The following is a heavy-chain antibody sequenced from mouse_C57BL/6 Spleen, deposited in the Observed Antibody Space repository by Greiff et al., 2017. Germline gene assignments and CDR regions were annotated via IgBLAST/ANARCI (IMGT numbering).Heavy chain of an antibody. J-gene: IGHJ2*01. Sequence: QVQLQQPGAELVKPGASVKLSCKASGYTFTSYWMHWVKQRPGQGLEWIGMIHPNSGSTNYNEKFKSKATLTVDKSSSTAYMQLSSLTSEDSAVYYCASPPGTGNFDYWGQGTTLTVSS. V-gene: IGHV1-64*01. D-gene: IGHD3-3*01. CDR1: GYTFTSYW. CDR3: ASPPGTGNFDY. CDR2: IHPNSGST.